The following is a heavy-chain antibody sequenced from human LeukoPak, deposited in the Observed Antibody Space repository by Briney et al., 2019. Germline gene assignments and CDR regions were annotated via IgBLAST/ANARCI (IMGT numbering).Heavy chain of an antibody. D-gene: IGHD2-2*01. CDR1: GGSISSSSHY. CDR3: ARQSDCSSTSCYSGFDP. J-gene: IGHJ5*02. Sequence: SETLSLTCTVSGGSISSSSHYWGWIRQPPGKGLEWIGSIYYSGSTYYNPSLKSRVTISVDTSKNQFSLKLSSVTAADTAVYYCARQSDCSSTSCYSGFDPWGQGTLVTVSS. CDR2: IYYSGST. V-gene: IGHV4-39*01.